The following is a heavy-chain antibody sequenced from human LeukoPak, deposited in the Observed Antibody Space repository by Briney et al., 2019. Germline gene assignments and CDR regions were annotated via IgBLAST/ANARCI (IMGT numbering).Heavy chain of an antibody. Sequence: GGSLRLSCAASEFSVGSNYMTWVRQAPGKGLEWVAVISYDGSNKYYADSVKGRFTISRDNSKNTLYLQMNSLRAEDTAVYYCARGAIFGVVITRSAFDIWGQGTMVTVSS. V-gene: IGHV3-30*03. CDR1: EFSVGSNY. D-gene: IGHD3-3*01. CDR3: ARGAIFGVVITRSAFDI. CDR2: ISYDGSNK. J-gene: IGHJ3*02.